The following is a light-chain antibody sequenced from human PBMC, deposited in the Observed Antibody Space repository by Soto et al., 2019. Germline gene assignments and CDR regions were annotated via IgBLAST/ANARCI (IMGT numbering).Light chain of an antibody. CDR1: SGPTSYA. J-gene: IGLJ2*01. CDR3: QTWGPGIRV. V-gene: IGLV4-69*01. CDR2: VSGDGGH. Sequence: QSVLTQSPSASASLGASVKLTCTLTSGPTSYAVAWHQQQPEKGPRFLMKVSGDGGHRKGDGIPDRFSGSSSGAERYLTISSLQSEDEADYFCQTWGPGIRVFGGVTKLTVL.